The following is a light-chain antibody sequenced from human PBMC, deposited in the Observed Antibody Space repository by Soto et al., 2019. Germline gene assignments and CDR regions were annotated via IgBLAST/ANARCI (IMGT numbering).Light chain of an antibody. J-gene: IGKJ4*01. Sequence: IGLTQSPGTLSLSPGERATLSCRASQSVSSSYLAWYQQKPGQAPRLLIYGVSSRATGIPDRFSGSGSGTDFTLTISRLEPEDFAVYYCQQYGSSPLTFGGGTKVEIK. V-gene: IGKV3-20*01. CDR2: GVS. CDR1: QSVSSSY. CDR3: QQYGSSPLT.